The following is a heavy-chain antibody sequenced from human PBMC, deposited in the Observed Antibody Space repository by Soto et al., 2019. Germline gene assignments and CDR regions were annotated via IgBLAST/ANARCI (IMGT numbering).Heavy chain of an antibody. CDR2: IYYSGST. CDR3: ARDQGSSLGYGMDV. CDR1: GGSISSYY. V-gene: IGHV4-59*01. Sequence: KASETLSLTCTVSGGSISSYYWSWIRQPPGKGLEWIGYIYYSGSTNYNPSLKSRVTISVDTSKNQFSLKLSSVTAADTAVYYCARDQGSSLGYGMDVWGRGTTVTVSS. D-gene: IGHD6-6*01. J-gene: IGHJ6*02.